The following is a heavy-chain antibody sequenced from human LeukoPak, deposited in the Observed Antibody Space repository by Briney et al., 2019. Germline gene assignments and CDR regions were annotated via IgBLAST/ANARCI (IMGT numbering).Heavy chain of an antibody. V-gene: IGHV3-7*01. CDR3: ARIGYRSSSFDY. D-gene: IGHD6-13*01. Sequence: PGGSLRLSCAASGFTFSNYWMSWVRQAPGKGLEWVANIEQDGSEIDYVDSMKGRFTISRDNAKNSLFLQVNSLRAEDTAVYFCARIGYRSSSFDYWGQGTLVTVSS. CDR1: GFTFSNYW. J-gene: IGHJ4*02. CDR2: IEQDGSEI.